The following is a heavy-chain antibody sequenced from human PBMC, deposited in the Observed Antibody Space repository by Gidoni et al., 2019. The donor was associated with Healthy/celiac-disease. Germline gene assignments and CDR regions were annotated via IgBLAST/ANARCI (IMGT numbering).Heavy chain of an antibody. V-gene: IGHV3-23*01. CDR1: GFTFSSHA. J-gene: IGHJ6*02. Sequence: EVQLLESGGGLVQPGGSLRLSCAASGFTFSSHAMSWVRQAPGKGLEWVSAISGSGGSTYYADSVKGRFTISRDNSKNTLYLQMNSLRAEDTAVYYCAKGGEDYGDYQSLGASYYYGMDVWGQGTTVTVSS. CDR2: ISGSGGST. CDR3: AKGGEDYGDYQSLGASYYYGMDV. D-gene: IGHD4-17*01.